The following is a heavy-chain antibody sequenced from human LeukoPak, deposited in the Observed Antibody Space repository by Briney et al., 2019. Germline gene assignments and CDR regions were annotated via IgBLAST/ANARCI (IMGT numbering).Heavy chain of an antibody. D-gene: IGHD6-13*01. CDR3: TRLSIAVAGTLDY. V-gene: IGHV5-51*01. J-gene: IGHJ4*02. CDR2: IYPGDSDT. CDR1: GDSFTSYW. Sequence: GESLKISCKGSGDSFTSYWIAWVRQMPGKGLEWMGIIYPGDSDTRYSPSFQGQVSISADKSISTAYLQWSSLKASDTAIYYCTRLSIAVAGTLDYWGQGTLVTVSS.